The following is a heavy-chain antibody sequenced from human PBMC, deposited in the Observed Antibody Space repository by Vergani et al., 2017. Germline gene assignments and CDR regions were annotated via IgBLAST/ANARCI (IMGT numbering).Heavy chain of an antibody. CDR3: ASSRILYYYGMDV. D-gene: IGHD5-18*01. V-gene: IGHV4-38-2*01. Sequence: QVQLQESGPGLVKPSETLSLTCAVSGYSISSGYYWGWIRQPPGKGLEWMGSIYHSGSTYYNPSLKSRVTISVDTSKNQFSLKLSSVTAADTAVYYCASSRILYYYGMDVWGQGTTVTVSS. CDR1: GYSISSGYY. CDR2: IYHSGST. J-gene: IGHJ6*02.